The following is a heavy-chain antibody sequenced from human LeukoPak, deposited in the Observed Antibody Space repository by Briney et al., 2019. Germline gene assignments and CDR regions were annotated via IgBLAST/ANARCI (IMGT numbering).Heavy chain of an antibody. V-gene: IGHV1-8*01. CDR1: GSSFTIYD. CDR3: ERGPPESTHSDY. J-gene: IGHJ4*02. Sequence: ASVKVSFKASGSSFTIYDVNWVRQATGQGLEWIVWMRPNNGNSGFAQKFQCRVTMTRSTSITTAYMELSSLTSEDTAVYYCERGPPESTHSDYWGQGTLVTVSS. CDR2: MRPNNGNS. D-gene: IGHD2-2*01.